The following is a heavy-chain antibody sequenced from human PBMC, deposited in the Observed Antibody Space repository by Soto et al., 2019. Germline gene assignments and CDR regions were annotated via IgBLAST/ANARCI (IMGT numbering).Heavy chain of an antibody. V-gene: IGHV1-69*12. J-gene: IGHJ4*02. CDR2: IIPIFGTA. CDR1: GGTFSSYA. D-gene: IGHD2-15*01. Sequence: QVQLVQSGAEVKKPGSSVKVSCKASGGTFSSYAISWVRQAPGQGLEWMGGIIPIFGTANYAQKFQGRVPITAYESTSTAYRELSSLRFEDTAVDYCASQRHLSWSGGSCYGNWGQGTLVTVSS. CDR3: ASQRHLSWSGGSCYGN.